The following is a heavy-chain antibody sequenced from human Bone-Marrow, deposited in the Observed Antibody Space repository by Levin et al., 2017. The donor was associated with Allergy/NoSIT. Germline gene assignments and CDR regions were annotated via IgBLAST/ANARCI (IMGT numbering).Heavy chain of an antibody. J-gene: IGHJ6*02. CDR3: SRLEMSDGGCRARSSRCGVYV. CDR2: ISSGSGYI. Sequence: GESLKISCAASGFVFSTYNMNWVRQAPGKGLEWVSSISSGSGYIYYADSVKGRFTISRDNANNSLYLQMNSLRAEDTAVYYCSRLEMSDGGCRARSSRCGVYVWGQGTTVTVSS. CDR1: GFVFSTYN. D-gene: IGHD2-15*01. V-gene: IGHV3-21*01.